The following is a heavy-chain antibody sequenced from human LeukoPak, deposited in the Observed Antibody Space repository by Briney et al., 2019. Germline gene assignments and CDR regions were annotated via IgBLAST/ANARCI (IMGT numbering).Heavy chain of an antibody. V-gene: IGHV4-34*01. CDR1: GGSFIGYY. CDR3: ARPHADY. CDR2: INHSGST. J-gene: IGHJ4*01. Sequence: SETLSLTCAVYGGSFIGYYWSWIRQPPGKGLEWIGEINHSGSTNYNPSLKSRVTISVDTSKNQFSLKLSSVTAADTAVYYCARPHADYWGHGTLVTVSS.